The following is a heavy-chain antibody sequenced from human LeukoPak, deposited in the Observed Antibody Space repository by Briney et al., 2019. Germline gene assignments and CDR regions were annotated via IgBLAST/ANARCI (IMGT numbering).Heavy chain of an antibody. CDR2: IYYSGST. CDR3: ARVSRITIFGVALYYYYGMDV. V-gene: IGHV4-59*01. J-gene: IGHJ6*02. Sequence: KPSETLSLTCTDSGGSISSYYWSWIRQPPGKGLEWIGYIYYSGSTNYNPSLKSRVTISVDTSKNQFSLKLSSVTAADTAVYYCARVSRITIFGVALYYYYGMDVWGQGTTVTVSS. D-gene: IGHD3-3*01. CDR1: GGSISSYY.